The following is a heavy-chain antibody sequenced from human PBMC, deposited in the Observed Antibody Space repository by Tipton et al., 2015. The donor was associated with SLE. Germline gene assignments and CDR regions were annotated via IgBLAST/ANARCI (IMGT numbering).Heavy chain of an antibody. Sequence: SLRLSCAASGFTFSNYAMGWVRQAPGKGLEWVSAITGSGDRTYYIDSVKGRFTISRDNSKNSLYLQMNRLRVEDTAVYYCAGGTGAYFDHWGQGTLVTVSS. D-gene: IGHD3-16*01. CDR3: AGGTGAYFDH. J-gene: IGHJ4*02. CDR1: GFTFSNYA. CDR2: ITGSGDRT. V-gene: IGHV3-23*01.